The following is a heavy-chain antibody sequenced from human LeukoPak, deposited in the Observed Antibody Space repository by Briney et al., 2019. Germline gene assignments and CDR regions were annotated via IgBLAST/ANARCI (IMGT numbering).Heavy chain of an antibody. D-gene: IGHD2-15*01. CDR1: GFTFSSDW. J-gene: IGHJ4*02. CDR3: ARGGRYRSGGSCYQFDY. V-gene: IGHV3-7*01. Sequence: GGSLRLSCAAAGFTFSSDWMIWVRQAPGKGLEWLANIKPDESEKYYLDSVKGRFTVSRDNARNLLFLQMDSLRAEDTAVYYCARGGRYRSGGSCYQFDYWGQGTLVTVSS. CDR2: IKPDESEK.